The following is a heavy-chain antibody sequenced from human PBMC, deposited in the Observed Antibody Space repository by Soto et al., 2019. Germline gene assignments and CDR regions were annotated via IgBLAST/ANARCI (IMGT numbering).Heavy chain of an antibody. CDR3: AREAPMDV. Sequence: GSLRLSCAASGFTVSSKYMSWVRQAPGKGLEWVSVIWSAGLIYYADSVRGRFTISRDISKNILYLEMTSLRADDTAVYYCAREAPMDVWGQGTTVTVSS. V-gene: IGHV3-53*01. CDR1: GFTVSSKY. J-gene: IGHJ6*02. CDR2: IWSAGLI.